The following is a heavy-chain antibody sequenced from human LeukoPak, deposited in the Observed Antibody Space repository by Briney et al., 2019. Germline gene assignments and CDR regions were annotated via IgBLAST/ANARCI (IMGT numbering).Heavy chain of an antibody. V-gene: IGHV3-23*01. CDR2: IVGSGGTT. CDR3: ARNAFAYYFDY. CDR1: GFSFNTYA. Sequence: GGSLRLSCAASGFSFNTYAISWIRLAPGKGLEWVSAIVGSGGTTYYSDSVKGRFTISRDNSKNTLYLQMDSLTVDDTAIYYCARNAFAYYFDYWGQGTLVTVSS. J-gene: IGHJ4*02. D-gene: IGHD3-16*01.